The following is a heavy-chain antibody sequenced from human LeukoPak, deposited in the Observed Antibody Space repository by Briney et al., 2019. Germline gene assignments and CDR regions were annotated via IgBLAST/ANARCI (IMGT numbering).Heavy chain of an antibody. Sequence: GGSLRLSCAASGFTFSSYAMSWVRQAPGKGLEWVSAISGSGDNTFYADSVRGRFTISRDNSKNTLYLQMNSLRAEDTAVYYCAKDPRTFCSSTSCYTPVGWFDPWGQGTLVTVSS. D-gene: IGHD2-2*02. CDR3: AKDPRTFCSSTSCYTPVGWFDP. CDR2: ISGSGDNT. J-gene: IGHJ5*02. V-gene: IGHV3-23*01. CDR1: GFTFSSYA.